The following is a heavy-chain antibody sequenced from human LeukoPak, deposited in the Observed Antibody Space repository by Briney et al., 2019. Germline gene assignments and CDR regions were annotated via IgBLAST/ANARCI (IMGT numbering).Heavy chain of an antibody. CDR1: GFTFSTYA. V-gene: IGHV3-23*01. D-gene: IGHD6-19*01. Sequence: GGSLRLSCAASGFTFSTYAMSWVRQAPGKGLELVSSITSSGYDTYYRDSVKGRFTISRDNSENTLYLQMNSLRPEDTAMYYCAKDSRETLAGTEDYWGRGTLVTVSS. J-gene: IGHJ4*02. CDR2: ITSSGYDT. CDR3: AKDSRETLAGTEDY.